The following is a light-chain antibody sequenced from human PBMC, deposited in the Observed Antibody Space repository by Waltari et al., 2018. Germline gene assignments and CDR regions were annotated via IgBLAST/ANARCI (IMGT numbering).Light chain of an antibody. Sequence: SVLTQPPSASGTPGQRVTISCSGISSNIGGNSVNWYQHLPGTAPQLLIYATNHPPSGVPDRFSASMSGTSASLAISGLQSEDEADYYCAAWDASLFGPWVFGGGTRLTVL. CDR2: ATN. CDR1: SSNIGGNS. CDR3: AAWDASLFGPWV. V-gene: IGLV1-44*01. J-gene: IGLJ3*02.